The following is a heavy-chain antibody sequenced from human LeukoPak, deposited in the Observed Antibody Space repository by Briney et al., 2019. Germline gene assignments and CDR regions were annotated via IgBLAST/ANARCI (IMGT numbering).Heavy chain of an antibody. CDR2: IYPDDSDT. V-gene: IGHV5-51*01. CDR1: EYSFPNYC. J-gene: IGHJ4*02. D-gene: IGHD6-25*01. CDR3: AIGRGGQRLGDY. Sequence: GESLKISCKHSEYSFPNYCIGWVRQMPGKGLEWMGTIYPDDSDTRYSPSFQGQVTISADRSISTAYLQWSSLKASDTAMYYCAIGRGGQRLGDYWGQGTLVTVSS.